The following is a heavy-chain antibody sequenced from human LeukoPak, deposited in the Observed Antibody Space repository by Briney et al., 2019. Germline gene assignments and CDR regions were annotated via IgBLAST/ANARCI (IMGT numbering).Heavy chain of an antibody. CDR2: ISSSSSYI. CDR1: GFTFSSYS. J-gene: IGHJ5*02. V-gene: IGHV3-21*01. CDR3: ARSMIVAGDSPPYS. Sequence: GGSLRLSCAASGFTFSSYSMNWVRQAPGKGLEWVSSISSSSSYIYYADSVKGRFTISRDNAKNSLYLQMNSLRAEDTAVYYCARSMIVAGDSPPYSWGQGTLVTVSS. D-gene: IGHD3-22*01.